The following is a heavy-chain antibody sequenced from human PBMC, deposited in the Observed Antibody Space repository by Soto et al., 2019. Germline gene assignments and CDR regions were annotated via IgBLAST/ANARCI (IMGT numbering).Heavy chain of an antibody. J-gene: IGHJ6*02. Sequence: GASVKVSCKASGGTFSSYAISWVRQAPGQGLEWMGGIIPIFGTANYAQKFQGRVTITADESTSTAYMELSSLGSEDTAVYYCARAYCTNGVCYTGLYYYYSGMDVWGQGTTVTVSS. CDR1: GGTFSSYA. CDR3: ARAYCTNGVCYTGLYYYYSGMDV. CDR2: IIPIFGTA. D-gene: IGHD2-8*01. V-gene: IGHV1-69*13.